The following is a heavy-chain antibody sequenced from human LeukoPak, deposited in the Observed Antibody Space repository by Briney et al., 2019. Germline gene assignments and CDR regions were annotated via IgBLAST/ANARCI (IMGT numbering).Heavy chain of an antibody. CDR3: ARAIRFTPPFDY. Sequence: GGSLRLSCAASGFTFSSYAMHWVRQAPGKGLEWVAVISYDGSNKYYADSVKGRFTISRDNSKNTLYLQMNSLRAEDTAVYYCARAIRFTPPFDYWGQGTLVTVSS. CDR1: GFTFSSYA. D-gene: IGHD2-15*01. CDR2: ISYDGSNK. V-gene: IGHV3-30-3*01. J-gene: IGHJ4*02.